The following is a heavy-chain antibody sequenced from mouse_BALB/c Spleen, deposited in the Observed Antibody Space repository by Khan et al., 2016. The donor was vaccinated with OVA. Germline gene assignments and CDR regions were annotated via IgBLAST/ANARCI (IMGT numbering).Heavy chain of an antibody. CDR2: ISYSGDT. CDR1: GYSITSDYA. D-gene: IGHD1-1*02. J-gene: IGHJ2*01. CDR3: ALMFLYYYGRNFEGYHFDD. V-gene: IGHV3-2*02. Sequence: EVQLQESGPGLVKPSQSLSLTCTVTGYSITSDYAWNWIRQFPGNKLEWMGYISYSGDTAYKPSLKSRISITRDTSKNQFFLQLNSVTTEDTATYYCALMFLYYYGRNFEGYHFDDWGQGTTLPVS.